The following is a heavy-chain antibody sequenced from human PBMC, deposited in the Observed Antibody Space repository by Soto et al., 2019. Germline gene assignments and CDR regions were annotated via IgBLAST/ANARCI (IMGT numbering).Heavy chain of an antibody. CDR3: ARGRHIVVVPAYTYNWLAP. V-gene: IGHV4-59*12. CDR1: GGSISSYY. Sequence: SETLSLTCTVSGGSISSYYWSWIRQPPGKGLGWIGYIYYSGSTNYNPSLKSRVTISVDTSKNQFSLKLSSVTAADTAVYYCARGRHIVVVPAYTYNWLAPWGQGTLVTVSS. D-gene: IGHD2-2*01. CDR2: IYYSGST. J-gene: IGHJ5*02.